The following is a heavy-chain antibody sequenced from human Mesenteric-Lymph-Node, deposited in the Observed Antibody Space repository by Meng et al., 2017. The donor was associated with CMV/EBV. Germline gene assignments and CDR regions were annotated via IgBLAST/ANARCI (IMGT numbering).Heavy chain of an antibody. CDR1: GFTFSSHE. CDR3: ARERLTMVVIQGNRIYHYYGMDV. D-gene: IGHD4/OR15-4a*01. J-gene: IGHJ6*02. CDR2: IKEDGSEK. V-gene: IGHV3-7*01. Sequence: GGSLRLSCTASGFTFSSHEMNWVRQAPGKGLEWVANIKEDGSEKYYVDSVKGRFTLSRDNAKNSLYLQMNSLRDEDAAVYYCARERLTMVVIQGNRIYHYYGMDVWGQGTTVTVSS.